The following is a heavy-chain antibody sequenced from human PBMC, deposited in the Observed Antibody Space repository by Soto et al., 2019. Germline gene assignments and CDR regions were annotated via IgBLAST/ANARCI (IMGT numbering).Heavy chain of an antibody. Sequence: GASVKVSCKASGYTFTSYDINWVRQATGQGLEWMGWMNPNSGNTGYAQKFQGRVTMTRNTSISTAYMELSSLRSEDTAVYYCARVVKGCSGGSCYFPRAFDIWGQGTIVTVSS. CDR1: GYTFTSYD. J-gene: IGHJ3*02. CDR2: MNPNSGNT. V-gene: IGHV1-8*01. CDR3: ARVVKGCSGGSCYFPRAFDI. D-gene: IGHD2-15*01.